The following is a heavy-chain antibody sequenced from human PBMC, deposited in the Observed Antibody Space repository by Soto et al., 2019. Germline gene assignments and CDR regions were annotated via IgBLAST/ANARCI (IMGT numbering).Heavy chain of an antibody. CDR2: IIPIFGTA. CDR3: AREQWLGVDY. D-gene: IGHD6-19*01. J-gene: IGHJ4*02. CDR1: GGTFSSYA. V-gene: IGHV1-69*05. Sequence: ASVKVSCKASGGTFSSYAISWVRQAPGQGLEWMGGIIPIFGTANYAQKFQGRVTITRDTSASTAYMELSSLRSEDTAVYYCAREQWLGVDYWGQGTLVTVS.